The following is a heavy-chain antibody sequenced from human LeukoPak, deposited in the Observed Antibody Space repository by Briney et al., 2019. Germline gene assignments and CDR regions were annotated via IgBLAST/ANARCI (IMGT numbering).Heavy chain of an antibody. Sequence: GGSLRLSCAASGFTFNTYNMNWVRQAPGKGLEWVSSISGSSSYVYYADSVKGRFTISRDNAKNSLYLQMNSLRAEDTAVYYCARRPEYSGSYYGPPDYWGQGTLVTVSS. CDR1: GFTFNTYN. J-gene: IGHJ4*02. CDR3: ARRPEYSGSYYGPPDY. CDR2: ISGSSSYV. V-gene: IGHV3-21*06. D-gene: IGHD1-26*01.